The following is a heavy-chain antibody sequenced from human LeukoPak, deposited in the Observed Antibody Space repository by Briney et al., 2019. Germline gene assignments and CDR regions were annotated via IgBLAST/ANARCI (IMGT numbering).Heavy chain of an antibody. CDR1: GFIFSSNW. J-gene: IGHJ6*03. V-gene: IGHV3-23*01. D-gene: IGHD6-13*01. Sequence: GGSLRLSCAVSGFIFSSNWMTWVRQAPGKGLEWVSAISGSGGSTYYADSVKGRFTISRDNSKNTLYLQMNSLRAEDTAVYYCAKVGSSRDYYYYYYMDVWGKGTTVTVSS. CDR3: AKVGSSRDYYYYYYMDV. CDR2: ISGSGGST.